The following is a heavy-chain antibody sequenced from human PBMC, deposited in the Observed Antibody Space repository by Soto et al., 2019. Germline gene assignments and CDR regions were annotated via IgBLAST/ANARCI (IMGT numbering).Heavy chain of an antibody. D-gene: IGHD6-13*01. CDR3: TRPGRYSSSWYGWFDP. Sequence: EVQLVESGGGLVQPGGSLKLSCAASGFTFSGSAMHWVRQASGKGLEWVGRIRSKANSYATAYAASVKGRFTISRDDSKNTAYLQMNSLITEDTAVYYCTRPGRYSSSWYGWFDPWGQGTLVTVSS. CDR1: GFTFSGSA. J-gene: IGHJ5*02. CDR2: IRSKANSYAT. V-gene: IGHV3-73*02.